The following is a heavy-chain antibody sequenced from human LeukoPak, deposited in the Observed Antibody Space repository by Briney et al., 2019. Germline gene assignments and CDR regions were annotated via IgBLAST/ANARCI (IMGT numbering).Heavy chain of an antibody. V-gene: IGHV4-59*11. CDR3: ARNAWEAGGNSEDYFDY. Sequence: SETLSLTGTVSGGSISSHYWSWIRQPPGKGLEWIGYIYYNGSTNYNPSPKSRVTISVATSKNQFSLKLSSVPAADTAVYYCARNAWEAGGNSEDYFDYWGQGTLATVSS. CDR1: GGSISSHY. CDR2: IYYNGST. D-gene: IGHD4-23*01. J-gene: IGHJ4*02.